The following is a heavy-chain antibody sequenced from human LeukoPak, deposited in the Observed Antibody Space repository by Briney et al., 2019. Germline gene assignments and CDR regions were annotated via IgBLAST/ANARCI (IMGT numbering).Heavy chain of an antibody. CDR2: IYYSGST. J-gene: IGHJ4*02. CDR1: DDSINRNY. V-gene: IGHV4-59*08. D-gene: IGHD3-16*01. Sequence: SETLSLTCTVSDDSINRNYWYWIRQPPGKGLEWIGYIYYSGSTNYNPSLKSRVTISVDTSKNQFSLKLSSVTAADTAVYYCARQAGGLDYWGQGTLVTVSS. CDR3: ARQAGGLDY.